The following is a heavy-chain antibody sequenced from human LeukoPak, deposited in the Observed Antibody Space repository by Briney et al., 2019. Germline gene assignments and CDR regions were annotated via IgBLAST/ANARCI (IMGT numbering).Heavy chain of an antibody. D-gene: IGHD5-24*01. Sequence: QPGGSLRLSCVASGFPVSSYWMTWVRQAPGKGLEWVANIKQDGCKKSYVDSVKGRFTISRDNAKNSLYLQMNSLRAEDTAIYYCTRVGYIDEGIDYWGQGTLVTVSS. J-gene: IGHJ4*02. CDR1: GFPVSSYW. CDR3: TRVGYIDEGIDY. CDR2: IKQDGCKK. V-gene: IGHV3-7*04.